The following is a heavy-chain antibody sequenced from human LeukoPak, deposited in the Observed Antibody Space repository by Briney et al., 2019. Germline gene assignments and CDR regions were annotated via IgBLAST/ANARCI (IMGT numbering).Heavy chain of an antibody. J-gene: IGHJ4*02. CDR2: INPNSGGT. Sequence: ASVKVSCKASGYTFTAYYMHWVRQAPGQGLEWMGWINPNSGGTNYAQNFQGRVTMTRDTSISTAYMELSRLRSDDTAVYFCARSGGSYQGSPDYWGQGTLVTVSS. CDR1: GYTFTAYY. CDR3: ARSGGSYQGSPDY. D-gene: IGHD1-26*01. V-gene: IGHV1-2*02.